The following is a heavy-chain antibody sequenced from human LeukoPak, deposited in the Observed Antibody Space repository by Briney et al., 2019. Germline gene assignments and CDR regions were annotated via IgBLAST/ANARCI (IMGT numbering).Heavy chain of an antibody. CDR1: GGSFSGYY. Sequence: SETLSLTCAVYGGSFSGYYWSWIRQPPGKGLEWIGEINHSGSTNYNPSLKSRVTISVDTSKNQFSLKLSSVIAADTAVYYCARQIALAGEWAFDIWGQGTMVTVSS. CDR2: INHSGST. CDR3: ARQIALAGEWAFDI. V-gene: IGHV4-34*01. J-gene: IGHJ3*02. D-gene: IGHD6-19*01.